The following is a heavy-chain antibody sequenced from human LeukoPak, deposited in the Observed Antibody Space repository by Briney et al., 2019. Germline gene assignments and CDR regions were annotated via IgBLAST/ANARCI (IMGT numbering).Heavy chain of an antibody. V-gene: IGHV3-7*01. CDR3: ARGPLYCSSTSCYQYYYYYMDV. J-gene: IGHJ6*03. Sequence: GGSLRLSCAASGFTFSSYWMSWVRQAPGKGLEWVANIKQDGSEKYYVDSVKGRFTISRDNAKNSLYLQMNSLRAEDTAVYYCARGPLYCSSTSCYQYYYYYMDVWGKGTTVTVSS. CDR2: IKQDGSEK. D-gene: IGHD2-2*01. CDR1: GFTFSSYW.